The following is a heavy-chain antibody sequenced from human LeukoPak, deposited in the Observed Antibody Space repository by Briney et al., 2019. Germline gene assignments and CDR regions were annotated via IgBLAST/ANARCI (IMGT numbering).Heavy chain of an antibody. CDR3: AASLWFGIYPDY. Sequence: SSETLSLTCAVYGGSFSGYYWSWIRQPPGKGLEWIGEINHSGSTNYNPSLQSRVTISVDTSKNHLSLSLNSVTTADTAVYYRAASLWFGIYPDYWGQGSLVTVSS. V-gene: IGHV4-34*01. CDR1: GGSFSGYY. D-gene: IGHD3-10*01. J-gene: IGHJ4*02. CDR2: INHSGST.